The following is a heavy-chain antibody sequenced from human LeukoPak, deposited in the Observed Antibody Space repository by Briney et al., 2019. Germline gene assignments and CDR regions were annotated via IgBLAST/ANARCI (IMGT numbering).Heavy chain of an antibody. V-gene: IGHV4-4*07. Sequence: SETLPLTCTVSGGSISSYYWSWIRQPAGKGLEWIGRIYTSGSTNYNPSLKSRVTMSVDTSKNQFSLKLSSVTAADTAVYYCAREAGYDFWSGYYYYFDYWGQGTLVTVSS. CDR3: AREAGYDFWSGYYYYFDY. J-gene: IGHJ4*02. D-gene: IGHD3-3*01. CDR2: IYTSGST. CDR1: GGSISSYY.